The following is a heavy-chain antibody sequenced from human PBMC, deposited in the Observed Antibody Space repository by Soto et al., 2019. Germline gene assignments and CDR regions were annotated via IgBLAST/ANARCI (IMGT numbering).Heavy chain of an antibody. D-gene: IGHD5-18*01. CDR1: GFTFSSYA. CDR3: AKDRSESGYSYALLGLTDY. V-gene: IGHV3-30-3*01. J-gene: IGHJ4*02. Sequence: PGGSLRLSCAASGFTFSSYAMHWVRQAPGKGLEWVAVISYDGSNKYYADSVKGRFTISRDNSKNTLYLQMNSLRAEDTAVYYCAKDRSESGYSYALLGLTDYWGQGTLVTVSS. CDR2: ISYDGSNK.